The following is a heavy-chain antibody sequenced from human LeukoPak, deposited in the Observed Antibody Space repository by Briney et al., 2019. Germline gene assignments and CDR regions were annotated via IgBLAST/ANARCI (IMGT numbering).Heavy chain of an antibody. CDR1: GFTFSSYA. D-gene: IGHD6-19*01. CDR3: ARDVQQWLRFILIY. Sequence: GGSLRLSCAASGFTFSSYAMHWVRQAPGKGLEWVAVISYDGSNKYYADSVKGRFTISRDNSKNTLYLQMNSLRAEDTAVYYCARDVQQWLRFILIYWGQGTLVTVSS. CDR2: ISYDGSNK. J-gene: IGHJ4*02. V-gene: IGHV3-30*04.